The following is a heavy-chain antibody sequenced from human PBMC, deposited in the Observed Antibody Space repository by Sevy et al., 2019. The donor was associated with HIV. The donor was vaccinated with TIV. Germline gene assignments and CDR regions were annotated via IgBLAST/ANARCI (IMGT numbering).Heavy chain of an antibody. D-gene: IGHD2-8*01. CDR1: VGSISSYY. V-gene: IGHV4-4*07. CDR3: ARGPSIVLMVYADRWNYFDY. Sequence: SETLSLTCTVSVGSISSYYWSWIRQPAGKGLEWIGRIYTSGSTNYNPSLKSRVTMSVDTSKNQFSLKLSSVTAADTAVYYCARGPSIVLMVYADRWNYFDYWGQGTLVTVSS. J-gene: IGHJ4*02. CDR2: IYTSGST.